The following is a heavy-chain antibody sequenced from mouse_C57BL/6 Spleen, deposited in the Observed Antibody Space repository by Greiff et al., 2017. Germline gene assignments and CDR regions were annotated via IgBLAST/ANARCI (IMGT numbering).Heavy chain of an antibody. D-gene: IGHD2-3*01. Sequence: QVQLQQSGAELVKPGASVKLSCKASGYTFTEYTIHWVKQRSGQGLEWIGWFYPGSGSIKYNEKFKGKVTLTAEKASSTVYMELSRLTSEDSAIYFCARQEEGGMGYDMDYWGQGTSVTVSS. CDR1: GYTFTEYT. J-gene: IGHJ4*01. CDR2: FYPGSGSI. V-gene: IGHV1-62-2*01. CDR3: ARQEEGGMGYDMDY.